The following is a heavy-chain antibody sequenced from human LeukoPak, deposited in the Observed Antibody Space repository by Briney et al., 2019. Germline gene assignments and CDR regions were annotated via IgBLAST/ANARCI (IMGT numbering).Heavy chain of an antibody. J-gene: IGHJ4*02. CDR2: INAGNGNT. V-gene: IGHV1-3*01. CDR3: ARDPEGELEPYFDY. Sequence: ASVKVSCKPSGYTFTSYAMHWVRQAPGQRLEWMGWINAGNGNTKYSQKFQGRVTITRDTSASTAYMELSSLRSEDTAVYYCARDPEGELEPYFDYWGQGTLVTVSS. CDR1: GYTFTSYA. D-gene: IGHD1-1*01.